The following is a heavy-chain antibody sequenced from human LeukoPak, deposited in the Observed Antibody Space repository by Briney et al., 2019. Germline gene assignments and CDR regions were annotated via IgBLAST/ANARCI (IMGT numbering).Heavy chain of an antibody. CDR2: ISVDGTNK. CDR1: GFMFSDFG. V-gene: IGHV3-30*18. Sequence: GGSLRLSCAASGFMFSDFGMHWVRQAPGKGLELVAVISVDGTNKYYVDSVKGRFTISRDNSKNTLYLQMNSLRAEDTAVYYCAKDHLGNYGSGSYPDYWGQGTLVTVSS. D-gene: IGHD3-10*01. J-gene: IGHJ4*02. CDR3: AKDHLGNYGSGSYPDY.